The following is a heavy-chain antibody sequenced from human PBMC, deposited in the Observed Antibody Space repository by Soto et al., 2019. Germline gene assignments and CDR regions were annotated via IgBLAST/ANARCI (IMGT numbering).Heavy chain of an antibody. Sequence: QVQLVESGGGVVQPGRSLRLSCAASGFTFSIYGMHWVRQAPGKGLEWVAVIWYDGSNKYYADSVKGRFTISRDNSKNTVYMEMNSLRAEDTGVYYCARDHRYSSGWYGYFEYWGQGTLVTVSS. CDR1: GFTFSIYG. CDR3: ARDHRYSSGWYGYFEY. D-gene: IGHD6-19*01. V-gene: IGHV3-33*01. CDR2: IWYDGSNK. J-gene: IGHJ4*02.